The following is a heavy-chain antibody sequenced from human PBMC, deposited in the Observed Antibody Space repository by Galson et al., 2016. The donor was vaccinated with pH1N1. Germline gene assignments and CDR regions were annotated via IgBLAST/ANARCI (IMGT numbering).Heavy chain of an antibody. J-gene: IGHJ2*01. V-gene: IGHV1-8*01. CDR3: ARGPVYWYFDL. CDR1: GYTLTSYD. Sequence: QSGAEVKKPGESLRTSCKASGYTLTSYDINWVRQATGQGLEWMGWMNPNNGNADYAPKFQGRVTLTRNASINTAYMELSSLTSEDTAVYYCARGPVYWYFDLWGRGTPVIVSS. CDR2: MNPNNGNA.